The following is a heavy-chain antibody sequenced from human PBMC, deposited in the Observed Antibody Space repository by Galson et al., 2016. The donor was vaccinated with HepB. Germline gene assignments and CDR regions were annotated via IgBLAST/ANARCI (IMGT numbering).Heavy chain of an antibody. CDR3: ARNPGASTWG. Sequence: SLRLSCAASGLTVGNNYMSWVRQAPGKGLEWVSLIYSGGNTLYADSVKGRFSISRDNSKNTRYLQMNSLSAEDTAVYYCARNPGASTWGWGQGTLVTVAS. J-gene: IGHJ4*02. CDR1: GLTVGNNY. V-gene: IGHV3-66*01. D-gene: IGHD6-13*01. CDR2: IYSGGNT.